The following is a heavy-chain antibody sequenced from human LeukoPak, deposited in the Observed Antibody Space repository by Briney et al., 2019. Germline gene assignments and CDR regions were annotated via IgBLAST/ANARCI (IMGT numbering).Heavy chain of an antibody. Sequence: GGSLRLSCAASEFTVSSNYMSWVRQAPGKGLEWVSVIYSGGSTYYADSVKGRFTISRDNAKNSLFLQMNSLRAEDTAVYYCARVLRYCSGGNCYSGGLGYMDVWGKGTTVTISS. CDR2: IYSGGST. CDR3: ARVLRYCSGGNCYSGGLGYMDV. D-gene: IGHD2-15*01. J-gene: IGHJ6*03. CDR1: EFTVSSNY. V-gene: IGHV3-53*01.